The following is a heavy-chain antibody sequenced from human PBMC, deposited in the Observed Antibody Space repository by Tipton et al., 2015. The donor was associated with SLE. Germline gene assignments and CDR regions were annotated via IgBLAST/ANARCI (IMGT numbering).Heavy chain of an antibody. Sequence: TLSITCTVSGGSISGHYLSWIRQPPGKGLEWIGYIYYSGSTNYNPSLKSRVTISVDTSKNHFSLKLSSVTAADTAVYYCARESGYDWGDFDYWGQGTLVTVSS. D-gene: IGHD5-12*01. CDR1: GGSISGHY. J-gene: IGHJ4*02. V-gene: IGHV4-59*11. CDR2: IYYSGST. CDR3: ARESGYDWGDFDY.